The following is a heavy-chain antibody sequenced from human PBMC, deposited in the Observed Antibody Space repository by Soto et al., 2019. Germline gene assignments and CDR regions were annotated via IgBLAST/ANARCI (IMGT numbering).Heavy chain of an antibody. Sequence: SVKVSCKASGGTFSSYAISWGRQAPGQGLEWMGGIIPIFGTANYAQKFQGRVTITADKSTSTAYMELSSLRSEDTAVYYCAREAAAGIGAWFDPWGQRTLVNVSS. CDR1: GGTFSSYA. D-gene: IGHD6-13*01. CDR2: IIPIFGTA. J-gene: IGHJ5*02. CDR3: AREAAAGIGAWFDP. V-gene: IGHV1-69*06.